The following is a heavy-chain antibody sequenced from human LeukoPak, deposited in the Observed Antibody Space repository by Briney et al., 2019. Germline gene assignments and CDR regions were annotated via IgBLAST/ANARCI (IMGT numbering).Heavy chain of an antibody. CDR1: GYTFTSYG. CDR3: ASATNQYGDDAFDI. CDR2: ISAYNGNT. D-gene: IGHD4-17*01. J-gene: IGHJ3*02. Sequence: ASVKVSCKASGYTFTSYGISWVRQAPGQGLEWMGWISAYNGNTNYAQKLQGRVTMTTDTSTSTAYMELRSLRSEDTAVYYCASATNQYGDDAFDIWGQGTIVTVSS. V-gene: IGHV1-18*01.